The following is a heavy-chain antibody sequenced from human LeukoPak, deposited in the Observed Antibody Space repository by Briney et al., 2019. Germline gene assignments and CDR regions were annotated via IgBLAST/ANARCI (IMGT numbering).Heavy chain of an antibody. J-gene: IGHJ4*02. CDR1: GSSFTGYY. CDR2: INPNSGGT. CDR3: ARGELRILTGDLDY. V-gene: IGHV1-2*02. Sequence: VASVKVSCKASGSSFTGYYMHWVRQAPGQGLEWMGWINPNSGGTNYAQKFQGRVTMTRDTSISTAYMELSRLRSYDTAVYYFARGELRILTGDLDYWGQGTLVTVSS. D-gene: IGHD3-9*01.